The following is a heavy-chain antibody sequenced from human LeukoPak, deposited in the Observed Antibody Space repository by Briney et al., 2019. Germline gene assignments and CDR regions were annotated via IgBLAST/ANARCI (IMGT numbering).Heavy chain of an antibody. CDR2: INPSGGST. Sequence: ASVKVSCKASGYTFTTYYMLWVRQAPGQGLEWMGIINPSGGSTSSPQKFRGRVTMTRDTSTSTVYMELSSLRSEDTAVYYCARLAAPLGSEDYYFDYWGQGTLVTVSS. V-gene: IGHV1-46*01. CDR1: GYTFTTYY. D-gene: IGHD6-25*01. CDR3: ARLAAPLGSEDYYFDY. J-gene: IGHJ4*02.